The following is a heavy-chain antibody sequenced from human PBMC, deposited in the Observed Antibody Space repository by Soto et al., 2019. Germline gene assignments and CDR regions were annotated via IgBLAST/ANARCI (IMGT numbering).Heavy chain of an antibody. CDR3: ARGLDGMDV. CDR1: DFSVSNNY. Sequence: GGSLRLSCASSDFSVSNNYMTWVRQAPGKGLEWVSVIYSGGNTYYADNVKGRFTISRDRSTNTLYLQMNSLRVEDTAVYYCARGLDGMDVWGQGTTVTVSS. CDR2: IYSGGNT. D-gene: IGHD6-19*01. J-gene: IGHJ6*02. V-gene: IGHV3-53*01.